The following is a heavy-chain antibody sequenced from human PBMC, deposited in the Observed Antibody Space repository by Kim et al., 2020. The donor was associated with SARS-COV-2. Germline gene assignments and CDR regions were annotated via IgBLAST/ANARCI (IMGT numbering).Heavy chain of an antibody. J-gene: IGHJ4*02. D-gene: IGHD2-21*02. Sequence: SETLSLTCAVYGGSFSGNYWNWIRQSPGNGLEWIGEINHSGDTNYNPSLKSRLTISVDTSKNRFSLKLDSVTAADAALYYCARAGTPDCGGDCYSHSFDSWSQGTLVTV. V-gene: IGHV4-34*01. CDR3: ARAGTPDCGGDCYSHSFDS. CDR2: INHSGDT. CDR1: GGSFSGNY.